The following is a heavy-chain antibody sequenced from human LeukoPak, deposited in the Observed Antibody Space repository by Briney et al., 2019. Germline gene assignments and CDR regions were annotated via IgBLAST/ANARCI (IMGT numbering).Heavy chain of an antibody. D-gene: IGHD2-15*01. CDR1: GFTFDDYG. J-gene: IGHJ3*02. CDR2: ISGSGGST. Sequence: PGGSLRLSCAASGFTFDDYGMSWVRQAPGKGLEWVSGISGSGGSTHYADSVKDRFTISRDNSKNTLYLQMNSLRAEDTAVYYCAKETVVVVAATPDAFDIWGQGTMVTVSS. V-gene: IGHV3-23*01. CDR3: AKETVVVVAATPDAFDI.